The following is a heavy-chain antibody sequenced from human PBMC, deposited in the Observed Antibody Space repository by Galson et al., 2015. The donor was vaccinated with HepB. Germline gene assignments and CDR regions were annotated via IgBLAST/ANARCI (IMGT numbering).Heavy chain of an antibody. CDR1: GYTFTIYY. V-gene: IGHV1-46*03. D-gene: IGHD5-18*01. CDR3: ARSLVTVDTAMFTVGWFDP. J-gene: IGHJ5*02. CDR2: IHPSGGST. Sequence: VKVSCKASGYTFTIYYMHWVRHYHVQGLEWMGIIHPSGGSTSYAQKFQGRFTMTRDTSTSPVYLEVSSLRTEDPAVYYCARSLVTVDTAMFTVGWFDPWGQGTLVTVSS.